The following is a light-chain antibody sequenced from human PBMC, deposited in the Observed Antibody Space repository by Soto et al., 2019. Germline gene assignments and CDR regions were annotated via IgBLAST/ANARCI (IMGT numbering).Light chain of an antibody. CDR1: QSVSSTY. CDR3: QQYDSSPPGYT. V-gene: IGKV3-20*01. CDR2: GAS. J-gene: IGKJ2*01. Sequence: EIVLTQSPGTLSLSPGERATLSCRASQSVSSTYLAWYQQKPGQAPRLLVYGASSRAPGIPDRFSGSASGADFTLTISRLEPEDFAVYYCQQYDSSPPGYTFGQGTKLEIK.